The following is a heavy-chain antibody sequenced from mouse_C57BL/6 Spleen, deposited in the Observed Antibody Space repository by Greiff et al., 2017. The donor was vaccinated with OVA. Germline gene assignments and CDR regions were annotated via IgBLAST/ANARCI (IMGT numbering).Heavy chain of an antibody. CDR2: IYPGDGDT. J-gene: IGHJ4*01. CDR1: GYAFSSSW. Sequence: QVQLQQSGPELVKPGASVKISCKASGYAFSSSWMNWVKQRPGKGLEWIGRIYPGDGDTNYNGKFKGKATLTADKSSSTAYMQLSSLTSEDSAVYFCARRSNYEAMDDWGQGTSVTVSS. V-gene: IGHV1-82*01. CDR3: ARRSNYEAMDD. D-gene: IGHD2-5*01.